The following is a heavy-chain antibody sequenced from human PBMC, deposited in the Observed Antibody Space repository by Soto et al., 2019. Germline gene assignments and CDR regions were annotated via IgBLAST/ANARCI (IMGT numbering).Heavy chain of an antibody. CDR1: GLTFRNYV. V-gene: IGHV3-23*01. Sequence: EVQLLESGGGLVQPGGSLRLSCAASGLTFRNYVMSWVRQAPGKGLEWVSVISNSDDSTYYADSVKGRFTISRDNSKNTLYLQMNSLRAEDTAIYYCVKDLGSSWYLFDSWGQGTLVTVSS. CDR2: ISNSDDST. D-gene: IGHD6-13*01. CDR3: VKDLGSSWYLFDS. J-gene: IGHJ4*02.